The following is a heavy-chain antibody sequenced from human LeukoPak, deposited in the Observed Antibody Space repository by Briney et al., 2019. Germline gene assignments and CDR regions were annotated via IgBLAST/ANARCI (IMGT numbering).Heavy chain of an antibody. CDR1: GSMFTNYM. D-gene: IGHD5-24*01. Sequence: GGSRQISGEGSGSMFTNYMIGGGRPRRGKGGGWMGIIYPRVFDTRYSPPSQGQVTFSAARSISTAYLQWGSLKASVTAMYYCARARRWLQGYYYFDYWGQGTLVTVSS. CDR2: IYPRVFDT. V-gene: IGHV5-51*01. J-gene: IGHJ4*02. CDR3: ARARRWLQGYYYFDY.